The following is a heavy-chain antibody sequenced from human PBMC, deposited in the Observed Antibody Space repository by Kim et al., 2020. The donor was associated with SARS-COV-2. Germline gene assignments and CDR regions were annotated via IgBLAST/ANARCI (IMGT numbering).Heavy chain of an antibody. D-gene: IGHD3-10*01. J-gene: IGHJ4*02. Sequence: GGSLRLSCVASGFTFSHYWISWVRQAPGKGLEWVANINQDGSEKHYVDSVRGQFTISRDNAKNSVYLQMNSLRVEDTAMYYCARDQSGSTEWGQGALVTVSS. CDR2: INQDGSEK. V-gene: IGHV3-7*03. CDR3: ARDQSGSTE. CDR1: GFTFSHYW.